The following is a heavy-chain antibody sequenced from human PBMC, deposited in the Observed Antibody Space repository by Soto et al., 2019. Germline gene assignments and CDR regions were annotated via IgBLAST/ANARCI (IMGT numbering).Heavy chain of an antibody. CDR3: ARALGYSGYAGVAV. J-gene: IGHJ6*02. V-gene: IGHV1-18*01. Sequence: QVQLVQSGGEVKKPGASVKVSCKASGYTFTIYGINWVRQAPGQGLEWMGWISPDNGNTHYAQKLQGRVTMTTDTSTSTAYMELRSLRSDDTAVYYCARALGYSGYAGVAVWGPATAVTVSS. CDR2: ISPDNGNT. D-gene: IGHD5-12*01. CDR1: GYTFTIYG.